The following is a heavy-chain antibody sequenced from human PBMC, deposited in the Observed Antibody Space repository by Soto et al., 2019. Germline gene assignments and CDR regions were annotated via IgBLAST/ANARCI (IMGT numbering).Heavy chain of an antibody. CDR1: GYTFNSYA. CDR2: INAGNGNT. J-gene: IGHJ6*03. D-gene: IGHD3-3*01. CDR3: ASCSEQYYDFWSGFSNYSAYSDMDA. Sequence: ASVKVSCKAYGYTFNSYAMHWVRQAPGQRLERMGWINAGNGNTKYSQKFQGRVTITRDTSASTAYMEPSSLRSEDTAVYYCASCSEQYYDFWSGFSNYSAYSDMDAWGQGNTVTVSS. V-gene: IGHV1-3*01.